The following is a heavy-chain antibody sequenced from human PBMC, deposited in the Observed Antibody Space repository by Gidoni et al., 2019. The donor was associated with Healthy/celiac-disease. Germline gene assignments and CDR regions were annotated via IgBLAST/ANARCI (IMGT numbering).Heavy chain of an antibody. Sequence: QVQLQESGPGLVKPSETLSLTCTVSGSSISSYYWSWIRQPPGKGLEWIGYIYYSGSTNYNPSLKSRVTISVDTSKNQFSLKLSSVTAADTAVYYCARQIAVLYSSSWYGPDLVDDAFDIWGQGTMVTVSS. V-gene: IGHV4-59*08. J-gene: IGHJ3*02. CDR1: GSSISSYY. CDR3: ARQIAVLYSSSWYGPDLVDDAFDI. D-gene: IGHD6-13*01. CDR2: IYYSGST.